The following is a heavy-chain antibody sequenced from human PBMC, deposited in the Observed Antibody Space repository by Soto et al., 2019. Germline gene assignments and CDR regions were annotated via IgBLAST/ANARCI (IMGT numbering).Heavy chain of an antibody. CDR3: ARQGFGPLHGLVDV. V-gene: IGHV4-61*05. J-gene: IGHJ6*02. CDR2: IYYSGST. CDR1: GGSISSSSYY. D-gene: IGHD3-10*01. Sequence: SETLSLTCTVSGGSISSSSYYWGWIRQPPGKGLEWIGYIYYSGSTNYNPSLQSRVTISVDTSKSQFSLKLSSVTATDTAVYYCARQGFGPLHGLVDVWGQGTTVTVSS.